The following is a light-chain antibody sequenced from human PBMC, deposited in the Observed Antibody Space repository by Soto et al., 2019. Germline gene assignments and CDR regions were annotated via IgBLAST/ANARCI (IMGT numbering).Light chain of an antibody. CDR1: QSVNIY. CDR3: QQYNNWPPIT. Sequence: EIVMTQSPATLSVSPGGRATLSCMASQSVNIYLAWYQQKPGQAPRLLIFGASSRATGIPARFSGSGSGTEFTLTISSLQSEDFAVYYCQQYNNWPPITFGQGTRLEI. V-gene: IGKV3D-15*01. J-gene: IGKJ5*01. CDR2: GAS.